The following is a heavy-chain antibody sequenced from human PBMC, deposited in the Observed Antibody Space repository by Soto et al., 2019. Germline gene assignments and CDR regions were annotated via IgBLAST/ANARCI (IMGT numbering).Heavy chain of an antibody. Sequence: EVHLLESGGDLVQPGGSLRLSCLASGFTFSSYAMSWVRQAPGKGLEWVSSINTDGSIYYADSVRGRFIISRDNSDNTLCLQMSSLTADDTAVYYCAQNDCMDVWGKGTTVTVSS. J-gene: IGHJ6*03. V-gene: IGHV3-23*01. D-gene: IGHD2-21*01. CDR3: AQNDCMDV. CDR1: GFTFSSYA. CDR2: INTDGSI.